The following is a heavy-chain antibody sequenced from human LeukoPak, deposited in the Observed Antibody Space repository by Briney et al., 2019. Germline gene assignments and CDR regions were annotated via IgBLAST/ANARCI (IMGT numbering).Heavy chain of an antibody. Sequence: ASVRVSCKASGYTFTSYYMHWVRQAPGQGLEWMGIINPSGGSTSYAQKFQGRVTMTRDTSTSTVYMELSSLRSEDTAVYYCAMADIAAAGTYVDYWGQGTVDTVSS. D-gene: IGHD6-13*01. V-gene: IGHV1-46*01. CDR1: GYTFTSYY. CDR2: INPSGGST. J-gene: IGHJ4*02. CDR3: AMADIAAAGTYVDY.